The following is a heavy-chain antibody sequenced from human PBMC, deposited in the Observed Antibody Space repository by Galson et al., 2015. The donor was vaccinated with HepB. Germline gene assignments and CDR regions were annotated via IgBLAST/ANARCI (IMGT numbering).Heavy chain of an antibody. CDR1: GYTLTELS. J-gene: IGHJ6*02. D-gene: IGHD2-2*01. CDR3: ATEPISSSSYYYGMDV. Sequence: SVKVSCKVSGYTLTELSMHWVRQAPGKGLEWMGGFDPEDGETIYAQKFQGRVTMTEDKSTDTAYMELSSLRSEDTAVYYCATEPISSSSYYYGMDVWGQGTTVTVSS. CDR2: FDPEDGET. V-gene: IGHV1-24*01.